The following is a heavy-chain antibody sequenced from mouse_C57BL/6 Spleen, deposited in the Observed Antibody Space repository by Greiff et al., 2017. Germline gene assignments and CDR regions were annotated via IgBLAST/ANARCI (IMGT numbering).Heavy chain of an antibody. J-gene: IGHJ1*03. D-gene: IGHD1-1*01. CDR3: ARMDYGSTPYFDV. V-gene: IGHV1-64*01. CDR2: IHPNSGST. Sequence: QVQLQQPGAELVKPGASVKLSCKASGYTFTSYWMHWVKQRPGQGLEWIGMIHPNSGSTNYNEKFKSKATLTVDKSSSTAYMQLSSLTSEDSAVYYCARMDYGSTPYFDVWGTGTTVTVSS. CDR1: GYTFTSYW.